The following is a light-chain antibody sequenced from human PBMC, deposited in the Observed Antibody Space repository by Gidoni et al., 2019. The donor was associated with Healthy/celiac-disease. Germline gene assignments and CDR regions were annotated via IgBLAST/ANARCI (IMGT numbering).Light chain of an antibody. CDR1: KLGDNY. CDR3: QAWDSSTVV. V-gene: IGLV3-1*01. CDR2: QDS. Sequence: SYALTQPPLVPVSPGHTASITSSGDKLGDNYSCWYQQKPGQSPVLVIYQDSQRPSGIPERFSGSNSGNTATLTISGTQAMDEADYYCQAWDSSTVVFGGGTKLTVL. J-gene: IGLJ2*01.